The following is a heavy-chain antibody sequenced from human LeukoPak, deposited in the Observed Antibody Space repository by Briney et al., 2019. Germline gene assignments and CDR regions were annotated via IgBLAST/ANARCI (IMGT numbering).Heavy chain of an antibody. CDR1: GFTFRSYV. J-gene: IGHJ4*02. CDR2: INSDGSST. V-gene: IGHV3-74*01. D-gene: IGHD2-2*01. CDR3: ASEIGYCSSTSCYFLDY. Sequence: PGGSLRLSCTASGFTFRSYVFSWVRQAPGKGLVWVSRINSDGSSTSYAASVKGRFTISRDNAKNTLYLQMNSLRAEGTAVYYCASEIGYCSSTSCYFLDYWGPGTLVTVSS.